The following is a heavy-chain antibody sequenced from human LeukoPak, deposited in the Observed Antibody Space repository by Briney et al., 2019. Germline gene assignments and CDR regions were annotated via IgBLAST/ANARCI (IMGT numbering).Heavy chain of an antibody. V-gene: IGHV4-30-4*08. CDR3: ACVVPAAEPFDY. Sequence: SETLSLTCTVSGGSISSGDYYWSWIRQPPGTGLEWIGYIYYSGSTYYNPSLKSRVTISVDTSKNQFSLKLSSVTAADTAVYYCACVVPAAEPFDYWGQGTLVAVSS. CDR2: IYYSGST. J-gene: IGHJ4*02. D-gene: IGHD2-2*01. CDR1: GGSISSGDYY.